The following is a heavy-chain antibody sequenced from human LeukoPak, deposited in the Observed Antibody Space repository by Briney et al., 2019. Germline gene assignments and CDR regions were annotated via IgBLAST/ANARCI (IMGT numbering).Heavy chain of an antibody. CDR1: GITFSSYA. V-gene: IGHV3-74*01. CDR2: INSDGSST. Sequence: GGSLRLSCAASGITFSSYAMNWARQAPGKGLEWVSRINSDGSSTSYADSVKGRFTISRDNAKNTLYLQMNSLRAEDTAVYYCARDDHYDSSGYYYGPFDYWGQGTLVTVSS. CDR3: ARDDHYDSSGYYYGPFDY. J-gene: IGHJ4*02. D-gene: IGHD3-22*01.